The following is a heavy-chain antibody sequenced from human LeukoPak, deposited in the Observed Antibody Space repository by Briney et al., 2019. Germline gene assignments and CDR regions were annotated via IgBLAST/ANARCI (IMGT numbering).Heavy chain of an antibody. Sequence: ASVKVSCKVSGYXLTQLAMHWVRQVPGKGLEWMGGFDPEGGDRIYAQRFQGRVTMTEDTSTDTAYMELSSLRSDDTAVYYCSTHANGYYYHRGQGTLVTVSS. J-gene: IGHJ4*02. CDR2: FDPEGGDR. CDR3: STHANGYYYH. V-gene: IGHV1-24*01. D-gene: IGHD3-22*01. CDR1: GYXLTQLA.